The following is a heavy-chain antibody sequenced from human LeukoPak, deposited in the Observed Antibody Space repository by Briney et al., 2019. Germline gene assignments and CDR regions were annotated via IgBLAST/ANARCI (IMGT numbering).Heavy chain of an antibody. CDR3: ARVTRYGSGSYFDY. V-gene: IGHV3-30*03. Sequence: PGGSLRLSCAASGFTFSSYGMHWVRQAPGKGLEWVAVISYDGSNKYYADSVKGRFTISRDDSKNTLYLQMISLRAEDTAVYYCARVTRYGSGSYFDYWGQGTLVTVSS. CDR1: GFTFSSYG. J-gene: IGHJ4*02. D-gene: IGHD3-10*01. CDR2: ISYDGSNK.